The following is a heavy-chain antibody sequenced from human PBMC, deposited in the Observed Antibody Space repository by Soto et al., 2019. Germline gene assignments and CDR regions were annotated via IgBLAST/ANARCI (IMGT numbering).Heavy chain of an antibody. CDR1: GYTFTSYG. J-gene: IGHJ5*02. CDR2: ISAYNGNT. CDR3: ARDLKQYVDYGATNWFDP. Sequence: ASVKVSCKASGYTFTSYGISWVRQAHGQGLEWMGWISAYNGNTNYAQKLQGRVTMTTDTSTSTAYMELRSLRSDDTAVYYCARDLKQYVDYGATNWFDPWGPGTLVTVSS. D-gene: IGHD4-17*01. V-gene: IGHV1-18*01.